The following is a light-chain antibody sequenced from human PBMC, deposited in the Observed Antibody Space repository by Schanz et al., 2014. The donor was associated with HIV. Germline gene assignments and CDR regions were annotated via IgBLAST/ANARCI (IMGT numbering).Light chain of an antibody. CDR1: QSISSY. CDR3: QQSYSNPYT. J-gene: IGKJ2*01. V-gene: IGKV1-39*01. Sequence: DIQMTQSPSSLSASVGDRVTLTCRASQSISSYLNWYQQKPGKAPKLLIYAASNLQSGVPSRFSGSGSATDFTLSISSLQPEDFAVYYCQQSYSNPYTFGQGTKLEI. CDR2: AAS.